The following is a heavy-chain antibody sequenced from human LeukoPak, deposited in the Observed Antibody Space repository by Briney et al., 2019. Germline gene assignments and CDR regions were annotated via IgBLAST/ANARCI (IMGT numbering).Heavy chain of an antibody. J-gene: IGHJ4*02. Sequence: PGGSLRLSCAASGFTFSNAWMSWVRQAPGKGLEWVANIKQDGSEKYYVDSVKGRFTISRDNAKNSLYLQMNSLRAEDTAVYYCVSTATFDYWGQGTLVTVSS. CDR1: GFTFSNAW. D-gene: IGHD5/OR15-5a*01. CDR3: VSTATFDY. CDR2: IKQDGSEK. V-gene: IGHV3-7*05.